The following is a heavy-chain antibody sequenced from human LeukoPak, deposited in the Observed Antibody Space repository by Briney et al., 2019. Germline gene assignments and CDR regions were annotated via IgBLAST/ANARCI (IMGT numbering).Heavy chain of an antibody. V-gene: IGHV3-23*01. Sequence: PGGSLRLSCAASGFTFSSYAMSWVCQAPRKGLGWVSAISGSGGSTYYADSVKGRFTISRDNSKNTLYLQMNSLRAEDTAVYYCAKNPAIRVEPHYYYYYMDVWGKGTTVTVSS. D-gene: IGHD1-1*01. CDR3: AKNPAIRVEPHYYYYYMDV. CDR2: ISGSGGST. J-gene: IGHJ6*03. CDR1: GFTFSSYA.